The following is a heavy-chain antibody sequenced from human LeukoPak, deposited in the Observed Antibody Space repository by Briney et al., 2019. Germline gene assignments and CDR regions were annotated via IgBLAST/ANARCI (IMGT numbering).Heavy chain of an antibody. Sequence: PGGSLRLSCAAAGFTFSPYWMHWVRQAPGKGLVWVSHINNDGRTITYADSVKGRFTISRDNAKNTLYLQMNSLRADDTAVYACARGNEWAFDYWAQGTLVTVSS. J-gene: IGHJ4*02. V-gene: IGHV3-74*01. CDR1: GFTFSPYW. CDR3: ARGNEWAFDY. CDR2: INNDGRTI. D-gene: IGHD1-26*01.